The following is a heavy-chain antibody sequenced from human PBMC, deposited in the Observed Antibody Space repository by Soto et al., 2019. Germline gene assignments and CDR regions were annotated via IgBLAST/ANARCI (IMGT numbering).Heavy chain of an antibody. CDR3: ARDDYTYGVY. D-gene: IGHD3-3*01. CDR2: IGPYGNSI. CDR1: GFTFSSYA. V-gene: IGHV3-11*01. J-gene: IGHJ4*02. Sequence: GGSLRLSCAASGFTFSSYATSWIRQAPGKGLEWVSYIGPYGNSIYYADSVKGRFTISRDDAKKSLYLHMNSLRVEDTALYYCARDDYTYGVYWGQGSLVTVSS.